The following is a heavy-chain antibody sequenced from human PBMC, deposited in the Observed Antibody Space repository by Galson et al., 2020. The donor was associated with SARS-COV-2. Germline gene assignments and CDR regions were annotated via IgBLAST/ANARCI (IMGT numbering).Heavy chain of an antibody. CDR1: GGSISKYY. CDR3: ATGSIAAAANWFDP. J-gene: IGHJ5*02. CDR2: IYYSGGT. V-gene: IGHV4-59*01. D-gene: IGHD6-13*01. Sequence: SETLSLTCSVSGGSISKYYWSWIRQSPGKGLEWIGNIYYSGGTKYNPSLKSRVSMSVDTSENQFSLKLNSVTAADTAVYYCATGSIAAAANWFDPWGQGTLVTVSS.